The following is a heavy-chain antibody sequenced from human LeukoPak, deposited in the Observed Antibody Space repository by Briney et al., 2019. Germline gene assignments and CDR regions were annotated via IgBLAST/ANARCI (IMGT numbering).Heavy chain of an antibody. D-gene: IGHD2-2*01. CDR2: IYWNGGRI. CDR1: GVSSPDHA. CDR3: TIDVVPGGADY. J-gene: IGHJ4*02. V-gene: IGHV3-9*02. Sequence: GRSLRLSCRASGVSSPDHAMHWVRQAPGKGLEWVSGIYWNGGRIDYADSVRGRFTVSRDNAKNSLYLQMNSLRVEDTALYDCTIDVVPGGADYWGQGTLVTVS.